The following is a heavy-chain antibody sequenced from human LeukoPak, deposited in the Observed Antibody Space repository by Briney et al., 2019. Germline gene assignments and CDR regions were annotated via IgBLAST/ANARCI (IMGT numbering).Heavy chain of an antibody. Sequence: GGSLRLSCAASGFTFGSYAMSWVRQAPGKGLEWVSAISGSGGSTYYADSVKGRFTISRDNSKNTLYLQMNSLRAEDTAVYYCAKDYYDSSGYLGGAYNWFDPWGQGTLVTVSS. CDR2: ISGSGGST. J-gene: IGHJ5*02. CDR3: AKDYYDSSGYLGGAYNWFDP. V-gene: IGHV3-23*01. D-gene: IGHD3-22*01. CDR1: GFTFGSYA.